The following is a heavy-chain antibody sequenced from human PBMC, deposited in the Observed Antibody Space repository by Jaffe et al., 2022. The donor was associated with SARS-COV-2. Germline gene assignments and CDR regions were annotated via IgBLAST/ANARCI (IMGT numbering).Heavy chain of an antibody. D-gene: IGHD3-10*01. CDR1: GYTFTSYY. CDR3: ARDGVVRGNYYYGMDV. J-gene: IGHJ6*02. Sequence: QVQLVQSGAEVKKPGASVKVSCKASGYTFTSYYMHWVRQAPGQGLEWMGIINPSGGSTSYAQKFQGRVTMTRDTSTSTVYMELSSLRSEDTAVYYCARDGVVRGNYYYGMDVWGQGTTVTVSS. V-gene: IGHV1-46*01. CDR2: INPSGGST.